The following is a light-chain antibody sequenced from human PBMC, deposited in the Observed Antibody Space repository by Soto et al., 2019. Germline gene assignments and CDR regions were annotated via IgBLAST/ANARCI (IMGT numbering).Light chain of an antibody. CDR3: QQSYRNPKT. J-gene: IGKJ1*01. CDR1: QSMSSY. Sequence: DIQMTQSPSSLSASVGDRVTITCRASQSMSSYLNWYQQKPGKAPKLLIYAASSLQSGVPSRFSGSGSGTDFTLTISSLQPEDFATYYCQQSYRNPKTFGQGPKVDIK. V-gene: IGKV1-39*01. CDR2: AAS.